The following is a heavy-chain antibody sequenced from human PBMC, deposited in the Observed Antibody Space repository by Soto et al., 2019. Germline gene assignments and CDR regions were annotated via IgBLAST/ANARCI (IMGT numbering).Heavy chain of an antibody. CDR1: GYSFTSYW. V-gene: IGHV5-51*01. D-gene: IGHD2-8*02. J-gene: IGHJ5*02. CDR3: ARSTLFCTGGRCSYDP. Sequence: EVQLVQSGAEVKKPGESLKISCKASGYSFTSYWIAWVRQMPGKGLEWMGIIYPDDSDTRYTPSFQGQVTISADKSINPAYLQWSSLTASDTAIYYCARSTLFCTGGRCSYDPWGQGTLVTVSS. CDR2: IYPDDSDT.